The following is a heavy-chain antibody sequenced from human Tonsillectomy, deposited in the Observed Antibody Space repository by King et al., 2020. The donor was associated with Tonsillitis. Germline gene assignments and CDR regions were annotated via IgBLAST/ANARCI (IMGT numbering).Heavy chain of an antibody. CDR1: GFTFGDYA. Sequence: VQLVESGGGLVQPGRSLRLSCTASGFTFGDYAMSWFRQAPGKGLEWVGFIRSKAYGGTTEYAASVKGRFTISRDDSKSIAYLQMNSLKTEDTAVYYWTRKNGEYYYGAGSYYKIDDYWGQGTLVTVSS. CDR2: IRSKAYGGTT. D-gene: IGHD3-10*01. CDR3: TRKNGEYYYGAGSYYKIDDY. V-gene: IGHV3-49*03. J-gene: IGHJ4*02.